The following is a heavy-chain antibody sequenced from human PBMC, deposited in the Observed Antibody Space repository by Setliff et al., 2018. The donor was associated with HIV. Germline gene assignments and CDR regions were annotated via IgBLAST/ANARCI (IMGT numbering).Heavy chain of an antibody. V-gene: IGHV4-61*09. D-gene: IGHD3-3*01. J-gene: IGHJ6*04. CDR2: IYTSGST. CDR1: GGSLRRGSYY. CDR3: ASGRDFWSGLYV. Sequence: SETLSLTCTVSGGSLRRGSYYWSWIRQPAGKGLEWIGHIYTSGSTNYNPSPKSRVTLSVDTSQNQFSLKFTSVTAADTAVYYCASGRDFWSGLYVWGKGTTVTVSS.